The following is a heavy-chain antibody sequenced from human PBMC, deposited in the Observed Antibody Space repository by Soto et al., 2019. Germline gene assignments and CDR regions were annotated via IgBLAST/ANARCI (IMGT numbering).Heavy chain of an antibody. V-gene: IGHV3-23*01. CDR2: ISGSGGST. CDR1: GFTFSSYA. D-gene: IGHD3-10*01. CDR3: ARAAGYGSIDY. Sequence: SLRLSCAASGFTFSSYAMSWVRQAPGKGLEWVSAISGSGGSTYYADSVKGRFTISRDNAKNTLYLQMDSLRAEDTAVYYCARAAGYGSIDYWGQGTLVTVSS. J-gene: IGHJ4*02.